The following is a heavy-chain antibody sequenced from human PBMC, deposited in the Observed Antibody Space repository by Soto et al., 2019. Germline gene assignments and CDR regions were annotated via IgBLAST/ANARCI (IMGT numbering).Heavy chain of an antibody. CDR2: ISGSGGTT. CDR3: ARESSITIFGVIFRWFDP. D-gene: IGHD3-3*01. CDR1: GFTLSNYA. V-gene: IGHV3-23*01. Sequence: PGGSLRLSCASSGFTLSNYAMSWVRQAPGKGLEWVSGISGSGGTTYYADSVKGRFTISRDNSKNTLYLQMNTLRVEDTAVYYCARESSITIFGVIFRWFDPWGQGTLVTVSS. J-gene: IGHJ5*02.